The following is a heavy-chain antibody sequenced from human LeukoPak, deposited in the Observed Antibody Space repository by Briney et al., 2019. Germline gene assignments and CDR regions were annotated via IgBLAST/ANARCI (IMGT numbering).Heavy chain of an antibody. CDR1: GFILSTSE. CDR2: IATDGAI. V-gene: IGHV3-48*03. J-gene: IGHJ4*02. CDR3: ATYRQVLLPFES. Sequence: GGSLRLSCVASGFILSTSEMNWVRQAPGKGLEWVSFIATDGAIYYADSVKGRFTLSRDNAKNSLYLQMNSLRAEDTAIYYCATYRQVLLPFESWGQGTLVTVSS. D-gene: IGHD2-8*02.